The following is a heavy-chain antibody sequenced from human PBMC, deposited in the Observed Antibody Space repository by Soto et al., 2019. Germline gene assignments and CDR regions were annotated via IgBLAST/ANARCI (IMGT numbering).Heavy chain of an antibody. CDR2: ISGSGSSI. CDR3: TSARGSSWYFDY. Sequence: PGGSLRLSCAASGFTFRSYSMNWVRQAPGKGLEWVTSISGSGSSIYHADSVKGRFTISRDNAKSSLYLQMNSLRAEDTAVYYCTSARGSSWYFDYWGQGALVTVSS. CDR1: GFTFRSYS. D-gene: IGHD6-13*01. J-gene: IGHJ4*02. V-gene: IGHV3-21*01.